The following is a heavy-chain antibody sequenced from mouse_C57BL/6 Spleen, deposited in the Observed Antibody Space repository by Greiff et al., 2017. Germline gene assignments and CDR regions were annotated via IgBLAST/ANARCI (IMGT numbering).Heavy chain of an antibody. V-gene: IGHV5-12*01. J-gene: IGHJ4*01. CDR2: ISNGGGST. CDR3: ARQGGYYYAMDY. Sequence: EVQGVESGGGLVQPGGSLKLSCAASGFTFSDYYMYWVRQTPEKRLEWVAYISNGGGSTYYPDTVKGRFTISRDNAKNTLYLQMSRLKSEDTAMYYCARQGGYYYAMDYWGQGTSVTVSS. CDR1: GFTFSDYY.